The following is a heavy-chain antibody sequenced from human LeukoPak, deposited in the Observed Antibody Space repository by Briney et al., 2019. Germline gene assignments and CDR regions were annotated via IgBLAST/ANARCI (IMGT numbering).Heavy chain of an antibody. CDR3: ARDPPRYGSGPLDY. CDR1: GGSISSYY. D-gene: IGHD6-19*01. J-gene: IGHJ4*02. V-gene: IGHV4-59*12. Sequence: PSETLSLTCTVSGGSISSYYWSWIRQPPGKGLEWIGYIYYSGSTYYNPSLKSRVTISVDTSKNQFSLKLSSVTAADTAVYYCARDPPRYGSGPLDYWGQGTLVTVSS. CDR2: IYYSGST.